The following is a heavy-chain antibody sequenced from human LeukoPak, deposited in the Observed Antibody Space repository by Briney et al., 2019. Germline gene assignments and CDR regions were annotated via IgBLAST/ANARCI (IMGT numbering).Heavy chain of an antibody. CDR1: GFTFSIYA. J-gene: IGHJ4*02. V-gene: IGHV3-23*01. Sequence: GGSLRLSCAASGFTFSIYAVSWVRQAPGKGLEWVSAISGSGGSTYYADSVKGRFTISRDNSKNTLYLQMNSLRAEDTAVYYCAKVVPAATCLDYWGQGTLVTVSS. CDR3: AKVVPAATCLDY. CDR2: ISGSGGST. D-gene: IGHD2-2*01.